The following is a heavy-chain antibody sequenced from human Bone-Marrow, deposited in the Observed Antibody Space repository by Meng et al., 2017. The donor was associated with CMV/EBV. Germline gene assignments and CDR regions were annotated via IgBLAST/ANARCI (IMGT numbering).Heavy chain of an antibody. CDR2: IKQDGSEI. J-gene: IGHJ4*02. V-gene: IGHV3-7*01. CDR1: GFTFSNYW. Sequence: GESLKISCAASGFTFSNYWMSWVRQAPGKGPEWVANIKQDGSEIHYVDSVEGRFTISRDNAKNSLFLQMTSLRAEDTAVYFCASNLPAADYWGQGTLVTVSS. D-gene: IGHD2-2*01. CDR3: ASNLPAADY.